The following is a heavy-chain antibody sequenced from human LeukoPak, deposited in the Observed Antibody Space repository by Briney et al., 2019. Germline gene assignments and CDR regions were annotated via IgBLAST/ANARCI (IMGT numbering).Heavy chain of an antibody. V-gene: IGHV3-23*01. CDR3: AKDWLPS. CDR2: FGGGGSDST. D-gene: IGHD5-12*01. CDR1: GFTFSSYA. J-gene: IGHJ5*02. Sequence: PGGSLRLSCAASGFTFSSYAMSWVRQAPGKGLEWVSSFGGGGSDSTYYADSVKGRFTISRDNPKNTLYLQMNSLRAEDTAIYYCAKDWLPSWGQGTLVTVSS.